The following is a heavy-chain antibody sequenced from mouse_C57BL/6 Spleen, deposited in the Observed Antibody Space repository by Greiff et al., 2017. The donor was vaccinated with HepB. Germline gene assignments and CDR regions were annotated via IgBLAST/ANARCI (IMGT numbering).Heavy chain of an antibody. CDR2: IYPGNSDT. CDR3: TRIYYYGSSPFDYAMDY. Sequence: DVKVEESGTVLARPGASVKMSCKTSGYTFTSYWMHWVKQRPGQGLEWIGAIYPGNSDTSYNQKFKGKAKLTAVTSASTAYMELSSLTNEDSAVYYCTRIYYYGSSPFDYAMDYWGQGTSVTVSS. J-gene: IGHJ4*01. V-gene: IGHV1-5*01. CDR1: GYTFTSYW. D-gene: IGHD1-1*01.